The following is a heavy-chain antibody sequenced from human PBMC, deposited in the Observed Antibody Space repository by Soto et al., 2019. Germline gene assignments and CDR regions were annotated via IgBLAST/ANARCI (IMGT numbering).Heavy chain of an antibody. D-gene: IGHD5-18*01. CDR1: GFTFSSYG. CDR3: AKDGGYSYGYSVMMGVYGMDV. Sequence: QVQLVESGGGVVQPGRSLRLSCAASGFTFSSYGMHWVRQAPGKGLEWVAVISYDGSNKYYADSVKGRFTISRDNSKTTLYLQRNSMRAEETAVYYCAKDGGYSYGYSVMMGVYGMDVWGQGTTVTVSS. J-gene: IGHJ6*02. CDR2: ISYDGSNK. V-gene: IGHV3-30*18.